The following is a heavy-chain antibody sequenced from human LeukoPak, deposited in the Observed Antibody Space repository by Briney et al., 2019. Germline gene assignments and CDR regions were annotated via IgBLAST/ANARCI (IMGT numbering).Heavy chain of an antibody. CDR3: AREGVGYYDL. Sequence: PGGSLRLSCAASGFAFSRSWMPWVRQAPGKGLVWVSRINRDGSSTNYADSVKGRFTISRDNAKNTLYLQMNSLRAEDTAVYYCAREGVGYYDLWGQGTLVTVSS. CDR2: INRDGSST. V-gene: IGHV3-74*01. J-gene: IGHJ4*02. D-gene: IGHD3-22*01. CDR1: GFAFSRSW.